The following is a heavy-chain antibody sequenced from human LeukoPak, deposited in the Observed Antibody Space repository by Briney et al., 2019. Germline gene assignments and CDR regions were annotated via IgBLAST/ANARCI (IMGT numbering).Heavy chain of an antibody. CDR2: ISSNGGRP. CDR3: LRSESLYFDY. CDR1: GFTFTIYA. V-gene: IGHV3-64*01. Sequence: PGGSLRLSCAASGFTFTIYAMDSGREGPGERLGYVSAISSNGGRPYNANSLKGGFTFPRDNSKNQVYLQMGSRRAEEMAVYYCLRSESLYFDYWGQGTLVTVSS. J-gene: IGHJ4*02.